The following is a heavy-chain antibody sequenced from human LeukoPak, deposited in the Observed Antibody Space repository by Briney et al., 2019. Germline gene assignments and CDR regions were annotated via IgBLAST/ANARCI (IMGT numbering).Heavy chain of an antibody. Sequence: GGSLRLSCEASGFTFTGYWMVWVRQAPGKGLGWVANIKEDGSKKNYVEYVKGRFTISRDNAKKSLYLQMSNLRAEDTGVYYCARGDWGPDYWGQGTLVTVSS. CDR2: IKEDGSKK. D-gene: IGHD7-27*01. CDR1: GFTFTGYW. V-gene: IGHV3-7*01. CDR3: ARGDWGPDY. J-gene: IGHJ4*02.